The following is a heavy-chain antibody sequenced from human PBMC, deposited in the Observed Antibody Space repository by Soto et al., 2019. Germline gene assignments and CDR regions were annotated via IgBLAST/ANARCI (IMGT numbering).Heavy chain of an antibody. D-gene: IGHD3-16*01. Sequence: QVQLQESGPGLVKPSETLSLTCTVSGGSISSYYWSWIRQPPGKGLEWIGYIYYSGSTNYNPSLKSRVTISVDASKNQFSLKLSSVTAADAAVYCCARAWGRVFDYWGQGTLVTVSS. CDR2: IYYSGST. CDR3: ARAWGRVFDY. V-gene: IGHV4-59*01. CDR1: GGSISSYY. J-gene: IGHJ4*02.